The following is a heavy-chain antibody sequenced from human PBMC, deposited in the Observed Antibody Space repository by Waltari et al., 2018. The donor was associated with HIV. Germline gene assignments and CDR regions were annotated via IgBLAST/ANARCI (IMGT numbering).Heavy chain of an antibody. Sequence: EVQLVASGGGLIEPGGYLSFHCAAFGFTISFNYSSWVRQAPGKGLEWVSVIYIGGSIYYADSVKGRFIISRDNSKNTVSLHMNSLRAEDTAVYYCARDPRSSGYYGMDVWGQGIKVTVSS. CDR2: IYIGGSI. D-gene: IGHD1-26*01. CDR1: GFTISFNY. V-gene: IGHV3-53*01. CDR3: ARDPRSSGYYGMDV. J-gene: IGHJ6*02.